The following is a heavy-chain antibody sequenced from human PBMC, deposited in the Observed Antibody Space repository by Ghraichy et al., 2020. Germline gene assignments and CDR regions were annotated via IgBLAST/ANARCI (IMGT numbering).Heavy chain of an antibody. V-gene: IGHV3-30*18. CDR3: AKERDTSGYYSFRGDYYGMDV. CDR2: ISYDGSNR. D-gene: IGHD3-22*01. J-gene: IGHJ6*02. CDR1: GFTFSKYG. Sequence: GGSLRLSCAASGFTFSKYGMHWVRQAPGKGLEWVAVISYDGSNRHYADSGRFTISRDNSKNTLFLQMNFLRAEDTAVYYCAKERDTSGYYSFRGDYYGMDVWGLGTTVTVSS.